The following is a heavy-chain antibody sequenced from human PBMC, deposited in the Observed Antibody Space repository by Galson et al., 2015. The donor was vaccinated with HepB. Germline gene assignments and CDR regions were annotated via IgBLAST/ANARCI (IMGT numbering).Heavy chain of an antibody. Sequence: GLEWISGISWNSDNMAYADSVKGRFTISRDNAKNSVYLQMNTLRVDDTALYFCVKDYDGATGYFANWGRGTLATVSS. V-gene: IGHV3-9*01. CDR2: ISWNSDNM. J-gene: IGHJ4*02. CDR3: VKDYDGATGYFAN. D-gene: IGHD1-26*01.